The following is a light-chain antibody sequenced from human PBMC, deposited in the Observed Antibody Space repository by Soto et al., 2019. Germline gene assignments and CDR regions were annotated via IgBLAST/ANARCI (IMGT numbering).Light chain of an antibody. Sequence: QSALTQPASVSGSPGQSITISCTGTSSDIGGYKFVSWLHQHPGKAPKSMIYDVNNRTPGVSNRFSGSKSGNTASLTISGLQAEDEAYYYCSSYTSTSTWVFGGGTKLTVL. J-gene: IGLJ3*02. V-gene: IGLV2-14*01. CDR2: DVN. CDR1: SSDIGGYKF. CDR3: SSYTSTSTWV.